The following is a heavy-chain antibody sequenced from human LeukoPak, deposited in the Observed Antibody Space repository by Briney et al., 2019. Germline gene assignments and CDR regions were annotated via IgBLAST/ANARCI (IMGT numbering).Heavy chain of an antibody. D-gene: IGHD1-26*01. CDR1: GFTFDDYA. CDR2: ISWNSGSI. Sequence: TGGSLRLSCAASGFTFDDYAMHWVRQAPGKGLEWVSGISWNSGSIGYADSVKGRFTISRDNAKNSLYLQMNSLRAEDTALYYCAKDTSSGSYSSFDYWGQGTLVTVSS. V-gene: IGHV3-9*01. J-gene: IGHJ4*02. CDR3: AKDTSSGSYSSFDY.